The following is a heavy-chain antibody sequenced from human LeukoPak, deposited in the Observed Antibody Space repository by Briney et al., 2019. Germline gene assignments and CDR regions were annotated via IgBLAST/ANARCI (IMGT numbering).Heavy chain of an antibody. D-gene: IGHD6-19*01. V-gene: IGHV4-4*07. CDR1: GGSISSYY. Sequence: PSETLSLTCTVSGGSISSYYCSWIRQPAGKGLEWIGRIYTSGSTNYNPSLKSRVTMSVDTSKNQFSLKLSSVTAADTAVYYCARDRVAVAADWFDPWGQGTLVTVSS. J-gene: IGHJ5*02. CDR2: IYTSGST. CDR3: ARDRVAVAADWFDP.